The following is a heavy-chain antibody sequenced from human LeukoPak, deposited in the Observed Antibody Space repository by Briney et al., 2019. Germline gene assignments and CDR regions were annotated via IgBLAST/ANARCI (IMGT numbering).Heavy chain of an antibody. D-gene: IGHD3-9*01. CDR3: ASTNYDILTGYYTDYYFDY. CDR2: IYYSGST. V-gene: IGHV4-59*08. J-gene: IGHJ4*02. CDR1: GGSISSYY. Sequence: SSETLSLTCTVSGGSISSYYWSWIRQPPGKGLEWIGYIYYSGSTNYNPSLKSRVTISVDTSKNQFSLKLSSVTAADTAVYYCASTNYDILTGYYTDYYFDYWGQGTLVTVSS.